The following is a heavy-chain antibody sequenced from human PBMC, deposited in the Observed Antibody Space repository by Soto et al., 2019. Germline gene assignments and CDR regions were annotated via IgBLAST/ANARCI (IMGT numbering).Heavy chain of an antibody. D-gene: IGHD2-15*01. J-gene: IGHJ5*02. CDR3: AIGLYCSGGSCLFGNWFDP. CDR2: IWYDGSNK. V-gene: IGHV3-33*01. Sequence: PGESLKISCAASGFTFSSYGMHWVRQAPGKGLEWVAVIWYDGSNKYYADSVKGRFTISRDNSKDTLYLKMNSMRAEDTVVYYCAIGLYCSGGSCLFGNWFDPWGQGTLVTVSS. CDR1: GFTFSSYG.